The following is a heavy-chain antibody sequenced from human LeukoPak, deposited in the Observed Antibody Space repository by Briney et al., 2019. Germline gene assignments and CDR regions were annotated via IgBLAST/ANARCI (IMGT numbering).Heavy chain of an antibody. CDR2: INHSGST. V-gene: IGHV4-34*01. Sequence: PSETLSLTCTVSGGSISSYYWSWIRQPPGKGLEWIGEINHSGSTNYNPSLKSRVTISVDTSKNQFSLKLSSVTAADTAVYYCARFNQDGYKKDLPYWYFDLWGRGTLVTVSS. J-gene: IGHJ2*01. CDR3: ARFNQDGYKKDLPYWYFDL. CDR1: GGSISSYY. D-gene: IGHD5-24*01.